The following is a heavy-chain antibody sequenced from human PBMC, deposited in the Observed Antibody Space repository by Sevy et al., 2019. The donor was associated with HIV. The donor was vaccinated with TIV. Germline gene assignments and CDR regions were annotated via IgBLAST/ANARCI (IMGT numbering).Heavy chain of an antibody. D-gene: IGHD5-18*01. CDR2: ISGSGGST. J-gene: IGHJ6*02. CDR3: AKEGASSALPTAMHYYYYGMHV. Sequence: GGSLRLSCAASGFTFSSYAMSWVRQAPGKGLEWVSAISGSGGSTYYADSVKGRFTISRDNSKNTLYLQMNSLRAEDTAVYYCAKEGASSALPTAMHYYYYGMHVWGQGTTVTVSS. CDR1: GFTFSSYA. V-gene: IGHV3-23*01.